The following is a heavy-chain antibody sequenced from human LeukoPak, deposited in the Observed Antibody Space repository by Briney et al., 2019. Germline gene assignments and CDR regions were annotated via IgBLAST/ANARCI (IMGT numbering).Heavy chain of an antibody. CDR1: GYSFTSYW. V-gene: IGHV5-51*01. D-gene: IGHD1-26*01. J-gene: IGHJ4*02. Sequence: GESLKISCKGSGYSFTSYWIGWVRQMPGKGLEWMGIMYPGDSDTRYIPSFQGQVTISADKSISTAYLQWSSLKASDTAMYYCARQSVGATTSFDYWGQGTLVTVSS. CDR3: ARQSVGATTSFDY. CDR2: MYPGDSDT.